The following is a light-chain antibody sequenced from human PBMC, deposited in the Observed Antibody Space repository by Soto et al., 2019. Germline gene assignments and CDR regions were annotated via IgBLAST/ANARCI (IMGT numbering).Light chain of an antibody. Sequence: EIVMTQSPATLSVSPGERATLSCRASQSVSSNLAWYQQKPGQAPRLLIYGASTRATGIPARFSGSGSGTEFTLTISRLEPEDFAVYYCQQYGSSPLITFGQGTRLEI. J-gene: IGKJ5*01. CDR2: GAS. V-gene: IGKV3-15*01. CDR1: QSVSSN. CDR3: QQYGSSPLIT.